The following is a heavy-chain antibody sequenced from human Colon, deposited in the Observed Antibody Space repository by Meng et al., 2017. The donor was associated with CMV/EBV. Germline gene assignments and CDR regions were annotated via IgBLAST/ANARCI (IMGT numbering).Heavy chain of an antibody. V-gene: IGHV3-48*03. Sequence: GGSLRLSCAASGFTFSSHHMNWVRQAPGKGLEWISFILSSGTAIYYADSLKGRFTISRDNAKNSLYLQMNSLTSEDTAVYYCAKDHSGWDPTYFDYWGQGMLVTVSS. CDR3: AKDHSGWDPTYFDY. D-gene: IGHD6-19*01. CDR1: GFTFSSHH. CDR2: ILSSGTAI. J-gene: IGHJ4*02.